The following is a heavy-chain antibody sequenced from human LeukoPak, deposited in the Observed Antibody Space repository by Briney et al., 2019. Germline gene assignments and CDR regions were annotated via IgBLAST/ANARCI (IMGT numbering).Heavy chain of an antibody. CDR3: ARETRRLYYEDYYGMDV. CDR2: IIPILGIA. CDR1: GGTFSSYT. Sequence: SVKVSCKASGGTFSSYTISWVRQAPGQGLEWMGRIIPILGIANYAQKFQGRVTITVDESTSTAYMELSSLRSDDTAVYYCARETRRLYYEDYYGMDVWGQGTTVTVSS. D-gene: IGHD3-16*01. J-gene: IGHJ6*02. V-gene: IGHV1-69*04.